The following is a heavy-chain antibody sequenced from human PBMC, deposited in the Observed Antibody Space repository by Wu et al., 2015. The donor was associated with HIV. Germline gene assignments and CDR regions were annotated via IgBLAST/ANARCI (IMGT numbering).Heavy chain of an antibody. CDR1: GGTFNSFA. J-gene: IGHJ5*02. Sequence: QVQVVQSGPEMKRPGSSVKVSCKASGGTFNSFAVSWVRQVPGQGLEWMGGIIPIFGTTNYAQKFQGRVTVTTDEYTSTVYMELSYVTSEDTAVYYCASYDYGDYRNWFDPWGQGTLVTVSS. D-gene: IGHD4-17*01. V-gene: IGHV1-69*05. CDR3: ASYDYGDYRNWFDP. CDR2: IIPIFGTT.